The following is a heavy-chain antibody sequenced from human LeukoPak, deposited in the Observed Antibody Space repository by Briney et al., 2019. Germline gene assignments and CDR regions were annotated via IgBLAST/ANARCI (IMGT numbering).Heavy chain of an antibody. Sequence: GGSLRLSCAASGFTFSDYYMSWIRQAPGEGLEWVSYISSSGSTIYYADSVKGRFTISRDNAKNSLYLQMNSLRAEDTAVYYCARDAELVRGVYYFDYWGQGTLVTVSS. D-gene: IGHD6-13*01. CDR3: ARDAELVRGVYYFDY. CDR1: GFTFSDYY. CDR2: ISSSGSTI. V-gene: IGHV3-11*01. J-gene: IGHJ4*02.